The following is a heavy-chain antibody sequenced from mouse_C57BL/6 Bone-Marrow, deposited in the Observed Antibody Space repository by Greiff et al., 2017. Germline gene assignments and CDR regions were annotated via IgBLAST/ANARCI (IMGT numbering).Heavy chain of an antibody. CDR1: GFTFSSYA. CDR3: AREGELVDY. D-gene: IGHD4-1*01. Sequence: EVQRVESGGGLVKPGGSLKLSCAASGFTFSSYAMSWVRQTPEKRLEWVATISDGGSYTYYPDNVKGRFTISRDNAKNNLYLQMSHLKSEDTAMYYCAREGELVDYWGQGTTLTVSS. CDR2: ISDGGSYT. V-gene: IGHV5-4*01. J-gene: IGHJ2*01.